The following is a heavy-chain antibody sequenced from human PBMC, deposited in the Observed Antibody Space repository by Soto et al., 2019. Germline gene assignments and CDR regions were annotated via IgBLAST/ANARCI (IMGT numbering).Heavy chain of an antibody. V-gene: IGHV3-74*03. D-gene: IGHD1-26*01. Sequence: EVQLVESGGALVQPGGSLRLSCAASGFTFSSYWMHWVRQAPGKGLVWVSCINTDGTSPKYADSVKGRFTISRDNAKNTLYLQMNSLRDEDTAVYYCARRWEYFYMDVWGKGTTVTVSS. CDR2: INTDGTSP. CDR3: ARRWEYFYMDV. J-gene: IGHJ6*03. CDR1: GFTFSSYW.